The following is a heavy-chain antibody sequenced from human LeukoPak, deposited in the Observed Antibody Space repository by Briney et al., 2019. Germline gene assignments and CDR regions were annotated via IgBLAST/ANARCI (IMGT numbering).Heavy chain of an antibody. CDR2: IYYSGST. J-gene: IGHJ3*02. CDR1: GGSISGYH. CDR3: ARRAADDAFDI. Sequence: PSETLSLTCTVSGGSISGYHWSWVRQAPGKGVEWIGYIYYSGSTNYNPSLKSRVTISVDRSKNQFSLKLSSVTAADTAMYYCARRAADDAFDIWGQGTMVTASS. V-gene: IGHV4-59*08.